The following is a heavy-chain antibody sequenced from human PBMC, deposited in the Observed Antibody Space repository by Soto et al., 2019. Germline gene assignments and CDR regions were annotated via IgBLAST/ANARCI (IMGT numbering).Heavy chain of an antibody. J-gene: IGHJ4*02. CDR3: ARGFGRFNY. V-gene: IGHV3-48*03. CDR1: GFTFNDFE. CDR2: IDGSGATK. Sequence: PGGSLRLSCGVSGFTFNDFEMNWVRQAPGKGPEWLAYIDGSGATKKYADSVRGRFTFSRDNPNNSLFLQMSSLSAADTAIYYCARGFGRFNYWGQGTLVSVSS. D-gene: IGHD3-10*01.